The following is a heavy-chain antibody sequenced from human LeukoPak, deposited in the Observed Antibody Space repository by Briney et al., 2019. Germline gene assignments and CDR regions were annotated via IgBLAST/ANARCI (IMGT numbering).Heavy chain of an antibody. CDR2: LYNSGGT. CDR1: GGSISSYY. Sequence: SETLSLTCTVSGGSISSYYWSWIRQPPGKGLEWIGYLYNSGGTNYNPSLKSRATISVDTSENQFSLKLSSVTAADTAVYYCASLWGASGMDVWGQGTTVTVSS. D-gene: IGHD3-16*01. V-gene: IGHV4-59*08. CDR3: ASLWGASGMDV. J-gene: IGHJ6*02.